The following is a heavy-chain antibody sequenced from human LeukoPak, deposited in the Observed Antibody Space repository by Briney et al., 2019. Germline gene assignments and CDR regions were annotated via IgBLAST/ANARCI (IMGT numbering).Heavy chain of an antibody. J-gene: IGHJ5*02. V-gene: IGHV1-2*02. D-gene: IGHD3-10*01. Sequence: ASVKVSCKASGYTFTGYYMHWVRQAPGQGLEWMGWINPNSGGTNYAQKFQGRVTMTRDTSISTAYMELSRLRSDDTAVYYCARDLAGWFGELSDWFDPWGQGTLVTVSS. CDR3: ARDLAGWFGELSDWFDP. CDR1: GYTFTGYY. CDR2: INPNSGGT.